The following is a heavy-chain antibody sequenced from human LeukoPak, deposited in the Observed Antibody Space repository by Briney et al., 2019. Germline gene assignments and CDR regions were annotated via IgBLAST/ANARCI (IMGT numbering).Heavy chain of an antibody. D-gene: IGHD3-9*01. CDR1: GGSISSYY. Sequence: PSETLSLTCTVSGGSISSYYWSWIRQPPGKGLEWIGYIYYSGSTNYNPSLKSRVTISVDTSKNQFSLKLSSVTAADTAVYYCASAPGLRYFDWYVFDYWGQGTLVTVSS. CDR2: IYYSGST. V-gene: IGHV4-59*01. J-gene: IGHJ4*02. CDR3: ASAPGLRYFDWYVFDY.